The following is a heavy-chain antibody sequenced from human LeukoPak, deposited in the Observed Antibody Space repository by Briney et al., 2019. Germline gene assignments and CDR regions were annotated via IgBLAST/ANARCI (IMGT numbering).Heavy chain of an antibody. CDR2: INHSGST. CDR1: GGSFSGYY. CDR3: ARDLYGGLFDY. J-gene: IGHJ4*02. Sequence: SETLSLTCAVYGGSFSGYYWNWIRQPPGKGLEWIGEINHSGSTNYNPSLKSRVTMSVDTSKNQISLKLNSVTAADTAVYYCARDLYGGLFDYWGQGTLVSVSS. D-gene: IGHD4/OR15-4a*01. V-gene: IGHV4-34*01.